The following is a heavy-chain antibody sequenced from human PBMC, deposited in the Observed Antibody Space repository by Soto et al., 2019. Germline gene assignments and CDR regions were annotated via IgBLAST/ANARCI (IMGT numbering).Heavy chain of an antibody. CDR2: IIPMSATR. V-gene: IGHV1-69*01. D-gene: IGHD3-3*01. Sequence: QVPLVQSGAEVKKPGSSVKVSCKAPGGSFSSYAINWVRQAPGQGLEWMGGIIPMSATRTYAQKFQDRVTITADESSTTDYMELSSLPSEETAVYYLARPIRYYDVWRDYPPFDYWGQGTLVTVSS. J-gene: IGHJ4*02. CDR3: ARPIRYYDVWRDYPPFDY. CDR1: GGSFSSYA.